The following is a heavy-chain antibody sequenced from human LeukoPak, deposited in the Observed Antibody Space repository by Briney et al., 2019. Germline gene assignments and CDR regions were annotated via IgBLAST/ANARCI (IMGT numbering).Heavy chain of an antibody. CDR1: GYTFTGYY. CDR3: ARTYYYDILVDY. D-gene: IGHD3-22*01. CDR2: INPNSGGT. Sequence: ASVKVSCKASGYTFTGYYMHWVRQAPGQGLEWMGWINPNSGGTNYAQKFQGRVTMTRDTSISTAYMELSRLRSDDTAVYYCARTYYYDILVDYWGQGTLVTVSS. V-gene: IGHV1-2*02. J-gene: IGHJ4*02.